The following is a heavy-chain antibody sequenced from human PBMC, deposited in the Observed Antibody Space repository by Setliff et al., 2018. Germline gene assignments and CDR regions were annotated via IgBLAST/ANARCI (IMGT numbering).Heavy chain of an antibody. J-gene: IGHJ5*02. CDR1: GYTFTSYG. CDR3: ARDSPEMVAPPAAHCFDP. CDR2: ISVYNGYI. D-gene: IGHD2-15*01. V-gene: IGHV1-18*01. Sequence: ASVKVSCKASGYTFTSYGISWVRQAPGQGLEWMGWISVYNGYIVYAQKLQGRVTMTTDTSTSTAYMELRSLRSDDTAVYYCARDSPEMVAPPAAHCFDPWGQGTLVTVSS.